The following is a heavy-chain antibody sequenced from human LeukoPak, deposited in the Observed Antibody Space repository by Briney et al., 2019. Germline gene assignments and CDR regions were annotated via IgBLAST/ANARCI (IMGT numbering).Heavy chain of an antibody. J-gene: IGHJ5*02. V-gene: IGHV3-30*04. Sequence: GGSLRLSCAASGFTFSIYAMHWVRQAPGKGLEWVAVISYDGSKKNYADSVKGRVTISRDNSKNTLYLHMNSLRAEDTAVYYCARGSTSSVSDWFDPWGQGTLVTVSS. CDR3: ARGSTSSVSDWFDP. CDR2: ISYDGSKK. CDR1: GFTFSIYA. D-gene: IGHD6-6*01.